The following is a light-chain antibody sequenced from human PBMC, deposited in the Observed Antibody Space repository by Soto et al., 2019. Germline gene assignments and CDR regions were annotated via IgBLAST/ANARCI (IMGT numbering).Light chain of an antibody. Sequence: EIVMTQSPATLSVSPGERATLSCRASQSISSSLAWYQHKPGQAPRLLIYGASTRATGISARFSGSWSGAEFMLTISILQSEVFVGYYWQHYYRWRTFGQGTKVEF. CDR2: GAS. V-gene: IGKV3-15*01. CDR1: QSISSS. J-gene: IGKJ1*01. CDR3: QHYYRWRT.